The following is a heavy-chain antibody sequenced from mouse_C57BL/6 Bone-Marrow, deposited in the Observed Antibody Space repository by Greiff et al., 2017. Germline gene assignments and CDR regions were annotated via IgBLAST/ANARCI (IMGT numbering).Heavy chain of an antibody. Sequence: QVQLQQSGAELVKPGASVKLSCKASGYTFTSYWMHWVKQRPGPGLEWIGMIHPNSGSTNYNEKFKSKATLTVDKSSSTAYMQLSSLTSEDSAVYYCARVGFIYYGYDVWFAYWGQGTLVTVSA. V-gene: IGHV1-64*01. CDR1: GYTFTSYW. CDR2: IHPNSGST. J-gene: IGHJ3*01. CDR3: ARVGFIYYGYDVWFAY. D-gene: IGHD2-2*01.